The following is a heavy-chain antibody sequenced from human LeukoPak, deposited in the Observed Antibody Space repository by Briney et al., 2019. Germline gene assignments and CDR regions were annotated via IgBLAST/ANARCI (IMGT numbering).Heavy chain of an antibody. V-gene: IGHV1-46*01. Sequence: ASVKVSCKASGYTFTSYYMHWVRQAPGQGLEWMGIINPSGGSTSYAQKFQGRVTMTRDTSTSTVYMELSSLRSEDTAVYYCARDPVGAIVGDAFDIWGQGTMVTVSS. CDR2: INPSGGST. J-gene: IGHJ3*02. CDR1: GYTFTSYY. CDR3: ARDPVGAIVGDAFDI. D-gene: IGHD1-26*01.